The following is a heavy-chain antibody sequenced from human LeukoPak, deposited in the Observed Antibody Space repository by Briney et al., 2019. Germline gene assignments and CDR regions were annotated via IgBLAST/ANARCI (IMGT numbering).Heavy chain of an antibody. V-gene: IGHV1-2*06. D-gene: IGHD1-26*01. J-gene: IGHJ4*02. CDR2: INPNSGGT. CDR1: GNTFTGYY. Sequence: ASVKVSCKASGNTFTGYYMHWVRQAPGQGLEWMGRINPNSGGTNYAQKFQGRVTMTRDTSISTAYMELSRLRSDDTAVYYCARVYPAVVGATLGLDYWGQGTLVTVSS. CDR3: ARVYPAVVGATLGLDY.